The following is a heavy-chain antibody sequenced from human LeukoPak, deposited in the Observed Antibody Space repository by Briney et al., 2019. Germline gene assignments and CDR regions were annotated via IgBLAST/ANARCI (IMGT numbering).Heavy chain of an antibody. CDR2: IKQDGSEK. Sequence: PGGSLRLSCAASGFTFSSYWMSWVRQAPGKGLEWVANIKQDGSEKYYVDSVKGRFTISRDNAKNSLYLQMNSLRAEDTALYYCARVETVTTNYYYYYMDVWGKGTTVTVSS. J-gene: IGHJ6*03. D-gene: IGHD4-17*01. CDR3: ARVETVTTNYYYYYMDV. CDR1: GFTFSSYW. V-gene: IGHV3-7*03.